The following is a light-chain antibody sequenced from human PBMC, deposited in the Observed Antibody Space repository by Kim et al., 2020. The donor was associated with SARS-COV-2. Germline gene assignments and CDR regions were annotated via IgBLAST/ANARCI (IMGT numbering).Light chain of an antibody. CDR1: QSISSY. Sequence: DIQMTQSPSPLSASVGDRVTITCRASQSISSYLNWYQQKPGKAPNLLIYAASILQSGVPSRFSGSGSGTDFTLTISSLQPEDFATLYRKQTYRTPGTFGQGNKLEIK. V-gene: IGKV1-39*01. CDR3: KQTYRTPGT. J-gene: IGKJ2*01. CDR2: AAS.